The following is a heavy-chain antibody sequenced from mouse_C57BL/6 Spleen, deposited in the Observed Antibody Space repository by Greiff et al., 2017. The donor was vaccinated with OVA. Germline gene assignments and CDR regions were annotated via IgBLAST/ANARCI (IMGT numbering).Heavy chain of an antibody. CDR3: ARYTTGDFDY. Sequence: EVQGVESGRGLVQPGGSLSLSCAASGFTFTDYYMSWVRQPPGKALEWLGFIRNKANGYTTEYSASVKGRFTISRDNSQSILYLQMNALRAEDSATYYCARYTTGDFDYWGQGTTLTVSS. J-gene: IGHJ2*01. V-gene: IGHV7-3*01. D-gene: IGHD4-1*02. CDR2: IRNKANGYTT. CDR1: GFTFTDYY.